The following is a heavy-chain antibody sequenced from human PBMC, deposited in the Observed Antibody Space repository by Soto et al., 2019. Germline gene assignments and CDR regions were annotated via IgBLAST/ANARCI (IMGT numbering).Heavy chain of an antibody. V-gene: IGHV3-21*02. CDR3: VRDFGWEFRSGYMDV. CDR2: INEDSSYI. Sequence: EVPLLESGGGLVKPGGSLRLYCAASGFDFSYYSMNWVRQAPGKGLEWVSSINEDSSYIYYAHSLRGRFTISRDNAKESLYLQMNSLRAEDTAVYYCVRDFGWEFRSGYMDVWCDGATVTVSS. CDR1: GFDFSYYS. D-gene: IGHD3-10*01. J-gene: IGHJ6*03.